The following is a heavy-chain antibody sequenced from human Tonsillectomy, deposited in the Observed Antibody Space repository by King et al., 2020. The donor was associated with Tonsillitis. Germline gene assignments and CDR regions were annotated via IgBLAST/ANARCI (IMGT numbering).Heavy chain of an antibody. CDR1: GFNVNTKY. D-gene: IGHD3-16*01. Sequence: VQLVESGGGLIQPGGSLRLSCAASGFNVNTKYMSWVRQAPGRALEWVSAIYSGGTTYYAKSVKGRITISRDTSKNTRHLQMNSLKVDDTAVYYCAREGDDYVWGSYRSFGYWGQGTLVTVSS. CDR2: IYSGGTT. CDR3: AREGDDYVWGSYRSFGY. V-gene: IGHV3-53*01. J-gene: IGHJ4*02.